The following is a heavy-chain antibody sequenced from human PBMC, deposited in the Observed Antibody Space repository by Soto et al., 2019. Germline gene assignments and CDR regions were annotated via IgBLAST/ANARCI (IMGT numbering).Heavy chain of an antibody. V-gene: IGHV3-33*01. Sequence: QVQLVESGGGVVQPGRSLRLSCVASGFTFSSYDMHWVRQGPGKGLEWVAIIGYHGSNKYYADSVKGRFTISRDNSKNTLYLQMNSLTAEDTAVYYCARDRHYGSGRTSAFDIWGQGTMVTVSS. D-gene: IGHD3-10*01. CDR3: ARDRHYGSGRTSAFDI. J-gene: IGHJ3*02. CDR1: GFTFSSYD. CDR2: IGYHGSNK.